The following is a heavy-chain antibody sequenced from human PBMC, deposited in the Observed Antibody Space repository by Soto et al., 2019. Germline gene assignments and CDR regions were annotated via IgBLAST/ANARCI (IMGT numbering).Heavy chain of an antibody. CDR1: GGSITSGGIY. CDR2: IYHSGST. V-gene: IGHV4-31*03. Sequence: QVKLQESGPGLVQPAQTLSLSCTVSGGSITSGGIYWSWLRQHPRQGLEWIDYIYHSGSTTYNPSLTSRVTISVDTSKNQFSLTVTSLTVADTAVYYCARFNSRSGTEYFDYWGQGTLVTVSS. D-gene: IGHD6-19*01. CDR3: ARFNSRSGTEYFDY. J-gene: IGHJ4*02.